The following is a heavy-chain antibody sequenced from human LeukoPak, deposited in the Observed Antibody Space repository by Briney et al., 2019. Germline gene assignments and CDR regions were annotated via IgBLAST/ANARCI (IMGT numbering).Heavy chain of an antibody. J-gene: IGHJ4*02. D-gene: IGHD2-2*01. Sequence: SETLSLTCTVSGGSIRSYYWSWIRQPPGKGLEWIAYIYYSGSTNYNPSLKSRVTISVDTSKNQFSLKLSSVTAADTAVYYCAGMGCSSTSCLTRTFDYWGQGTLVTVSS. CDR2: IYYSGST. CDR1: GGSIRSYY. V-gene: IGHV4-59*08. CDR3: AGMGCSSTSCLTRTFDY.